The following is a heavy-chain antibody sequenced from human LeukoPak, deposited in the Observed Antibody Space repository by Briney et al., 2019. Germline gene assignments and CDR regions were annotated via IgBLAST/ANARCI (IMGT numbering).Heavy chain of an antibody. CDR1: GFTFSSYA. J-gene: IGHJ5*02. V-gene: IGHV3-23*01. CDR3: AKGAAAGLVDWFDP. D-gene: IGHD6-13*01. CDR2: VTGSAGGT. Sequence: GGSLRLSCAVSGFTFSSYAMMWVRQAPGKGLEWVSTVTGSAGGTYYADSVKGRFTISRDNSKNTLYLIMNSLRAEDTAVYYRAKGAAAGLVDWFDPWGQGTLVAVSS.